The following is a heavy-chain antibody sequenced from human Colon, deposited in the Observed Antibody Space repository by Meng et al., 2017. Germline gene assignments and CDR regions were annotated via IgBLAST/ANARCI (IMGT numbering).Heavy chain of an antibody. D-gene: IGHD2-2*01. CDR1: GGSISSSNW. CDR3: ASGRKYCSSTSCYGQFDY. Sequence: VELGVTGPGLVTRWGTLSLTGSVSGGSISSSNWWSWVRQPPGKGLEWIGEIYHSGSTNYNPPLKSRVTISVDKSKNQFSLKLSSVTAADTAVYYCASGRKYCSSTSCYGQFDYWGQGTLVTVSS. V-gene: IGHV4-4*02. J-gene: IGHJ4*02. CDR2: IYHSGST.